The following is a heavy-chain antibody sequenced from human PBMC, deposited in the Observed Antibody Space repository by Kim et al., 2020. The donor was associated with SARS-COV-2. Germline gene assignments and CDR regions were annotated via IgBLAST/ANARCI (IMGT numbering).Heavy chain of an antibody. CDR2: ISYDGSNK. CDR1: GFTFSSYA. CDR3: ARVGVVVPAYYYYYGMDV. V-gene: IGHV3-30-3*01. Sequence: SGFTFSSYAMHWVRQAPGKGLEWVAVISYDGSNKYYADSVKGRFTISRDNSKNTLYLQMNSLRAEDTAVYYCARVGVVVPAYYYYYGMDVQG. J-gene: IGHJ6*02. D-gene: IGHD2-2*01.